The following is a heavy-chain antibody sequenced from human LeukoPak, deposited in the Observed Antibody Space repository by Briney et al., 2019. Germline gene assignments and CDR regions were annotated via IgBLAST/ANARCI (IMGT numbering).Heavy chain of an antibody. J-gene: IGHJ4*01. CDR1: GFTFFDYA. V-gene: IGHV3-43D*03. CDR3: AKDRQKGDYGGGNFFDS. Sequence: GGAPRLSRAAPGFTFFDYALHLGRANSGKGLQKISSLKLVGDTSSYTDSVKGRFTVSRDNTKGSLHLQMHSLRSEDAALYYCAKDRQKGDYGGGNFFDSWGHGTLVTVSS. D-gene: IGHD4-17*01. CDR2: LKLVGDTS.